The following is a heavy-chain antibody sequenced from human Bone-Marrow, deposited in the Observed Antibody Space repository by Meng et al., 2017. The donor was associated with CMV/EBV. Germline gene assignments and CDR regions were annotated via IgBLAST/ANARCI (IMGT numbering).Heavy chain of an antibody. Sequence: GESLKISCAGSGFTFSNYWMSWVRQAPGKGLEWVANIKQDGSEKYYVDSVKGRFTISRDNSKNTLYLQMNSLRAEDTAVYYCARAYCSGGSCPHPYYYYGMDVWGQGTTVTVSS. CDR1: GFTFSNYW. V-gene: IGHV3-7*03. J-gene: IGHJ6*02. D-gene: IGHD2-15*01. CDR2: IKQDGSEK. CDR3: ARAYCSGGSCPHPYYYYGMDV.